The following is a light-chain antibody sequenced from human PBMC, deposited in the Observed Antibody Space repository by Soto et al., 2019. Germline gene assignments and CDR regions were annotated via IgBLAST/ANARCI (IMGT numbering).Light chain of an antibody. CDR2: EGS. V-gene: IGLV2-23*01. Sequence: QSALTQPASVSRSPGQSITISCTGTSSDVGSYNLVSWYQQHPGKAPKLMIYEGSKRPSGVSNRFSGSKSGNTASLTISGLQAEDEADYYCCSYAGSRVVFGGGTKLTV. CDR3: CSYAGSRVV. CDR1: SSDVGSYNL. J-gene: IGLJ2*01.